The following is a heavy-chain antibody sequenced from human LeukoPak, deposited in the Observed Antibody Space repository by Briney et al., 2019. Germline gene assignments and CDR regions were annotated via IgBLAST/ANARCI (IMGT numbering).Heavy chain of an antibody. CDR3: ARDLSGTGDFDY. CDR2: IYYSGST. Sequence: PSETLSLTCTVSGGSISSSSYYWGWIRQPPGKGLEWIGSIYYSGSTYYNPSLKSRVTISVDMSKNQFSLKLSSVTAEDTAVYYCARDLSGTGDFDYWGQGTLVTVSS. V-gene: IGHV4-39*07. D-gene: IGHD3-3*01. J-gene: IGHJ4*02. CDR1: GGSISSSSYY.